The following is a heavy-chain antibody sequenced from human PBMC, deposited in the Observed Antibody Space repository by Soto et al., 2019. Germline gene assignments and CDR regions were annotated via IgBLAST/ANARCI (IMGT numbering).Heavy chain of an antibody. CDR2: ISYDGSNK. D-gene: IGHD6-13*01. CDR1: GFTFSSYG. CDR3: AKEGQGPAAGNDY. J-gene: IGHJ4*02. V-gene: IGHV3-30*18. Sequence: PGGSLRLSCAASGFTFSSYGMHWARQAPGKGLEWVAVISYDGSNKYCADSVKGRFTISRDNSKNTLYLQMNSLRAEDTAVYYCAKEGQGPAAGNDYWGQGTLVTVSS.